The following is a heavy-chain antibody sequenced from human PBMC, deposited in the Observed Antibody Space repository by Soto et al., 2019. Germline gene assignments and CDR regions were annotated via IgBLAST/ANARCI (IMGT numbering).Heavy chain of an antibody. V-gene: IGHV1-58*01. CDR2: IVVGSGNT. CDR1: GFTFTSSA. CDR3: AADHQRRYYYYGMDV. Sequence: GASVKVSCKASGFTFTSSAVQWVRQARGQRLEWIGWIVVGSGNTNYAQKFQERVTITRDMSTSTAYMELSSLRSEDTAVYYCAADHQRRYYYYGMDVWGQGTTVTVSS. J-gene: IGHJ6*02.